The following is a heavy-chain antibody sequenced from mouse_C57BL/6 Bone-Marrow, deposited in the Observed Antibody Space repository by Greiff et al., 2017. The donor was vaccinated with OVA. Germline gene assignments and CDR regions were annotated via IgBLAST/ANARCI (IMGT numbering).Heavy chain of an antibody. CDR1: GYAFSSSW. V-gene: IGHV1-82*01. J-gene: IGHJ1*03. D-gene: IGHD2-3*01. CDR3: ARVDGYLWYFDV. Sequence: QVQLQQSGPELVKPGASVKISCKASGYAFSSSWMNWVKQRPGKGLEWIGRIYPGDGDTNYNGKFKGKATLTADKSSSTAYMQLSSLTSEDSAVDFCARVDGYLWYFDVWGTGTTVTVSA. CDR2: IYPGDGDT.